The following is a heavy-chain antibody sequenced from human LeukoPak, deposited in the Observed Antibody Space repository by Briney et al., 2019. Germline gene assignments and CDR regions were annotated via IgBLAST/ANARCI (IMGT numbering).Heavy chain of an antibody. J-gene: IGHJ4*02. Sequence: GASVKVSCKASGGTFSNYGFSWVRQAPGQGLEWMGGIIPIFGTANYAQKFQGRVTITADESTSTAYMELSSLRSEDTAVYYCARDHGEGPFDYWGQGTLVTVSS. CDR2: IIPIFGTA. CDR1: GGTFSNYG. V-gene: IGHV1-69*13. CDR3: ARDHGEGPFDY.